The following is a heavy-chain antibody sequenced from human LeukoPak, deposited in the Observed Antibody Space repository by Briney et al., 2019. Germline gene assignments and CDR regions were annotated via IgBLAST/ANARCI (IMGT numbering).Heavy chain of an antibody. V-gene: IGHV1-2*06. CDR1: GYTFTSYY. J-gene: IGHJ4*02. D-gene: IGHD3-3*01. Sequence: AASVKVSCKASGYTFTSYYMHWVRQAPGQGLEWMGRINPNSGGTNYAQKFQGRVTMTRDTSISTAYMELSRLRSDDTAVYYCARTTYDFWSGYYFDYWGQGTLVTVSS. CDR3: ARTTYDFWSGYYFDY. CDR2: INPNSGGT.